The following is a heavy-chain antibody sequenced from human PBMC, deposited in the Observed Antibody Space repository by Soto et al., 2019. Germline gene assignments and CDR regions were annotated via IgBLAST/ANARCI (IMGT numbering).Heavy chain of an antibody. D-gene: IGHD3-22*01. Sequence: SVKVYCKGSGDTISGYPGSWGRQAPGQGLEWMGGIIPIFGTANYAQKFQGRVTITADESTSTAYMELSSLRSEDTAVYYCARGDSSGLMGYWGQGTLVTVSS. CDR3: ARGDSSGLMGY. CDR1: GDTISGYP. V-gene: IGHV1-69*01. J-gene: IGHJ4*02. CDR2: IIPIFGTA.